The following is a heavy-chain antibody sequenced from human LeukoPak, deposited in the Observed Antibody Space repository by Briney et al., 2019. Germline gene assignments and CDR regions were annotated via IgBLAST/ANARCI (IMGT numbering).Heavy chain of an antibody. D-gene: IGHD3-10*01. J-gene: IGHJ4*02. V-gene: IGHV7-4-1*02. CDR3: ARGWFGEISYYFDH. CDR1: GYTFTTYV. CDR2: VNTNTGNP. Sequence: ASVKVSCKASGYTFTTYVINWVRQAPGQGLQWMGWVNTNTGNPTYAQGFTGRFVFSLDTSVTTAYLQISSLKAEDTAVYYCARGWFGEISYYFDHWGQGTLVTVSS.